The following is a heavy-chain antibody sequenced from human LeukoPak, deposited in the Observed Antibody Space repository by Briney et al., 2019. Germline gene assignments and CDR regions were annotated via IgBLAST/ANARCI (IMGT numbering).Heavy chain of an antibody. Sequence: NSSETLSLTCTVSGGSISSSSYYWGWIRQPPGKGLEWIGSIYYSGSTYYNPSLKSRVTISVDTSKNQFSLKLSSVTAADTAVYYCARFVGVVVILSIDYWGQGTLVTVSS. CDR3: ARFVGVVVILSIDY. CDR1: GGSISSSSYY. CDR2: IYYSGST. V-gene: IGHV4-39*07. D-gene: IGHD3-22*01. J-gene: IGHJ4*02.